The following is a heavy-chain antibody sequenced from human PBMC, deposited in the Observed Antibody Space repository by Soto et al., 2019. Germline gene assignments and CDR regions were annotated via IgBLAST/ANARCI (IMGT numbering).Heavy chain of an antibody. Sequence: SVKVSFKAAGSTFSSCAISWVGQAPVQGLDWIVGIIPIFGTANYAQQFQGRVTITADESTSTAYMELRSLRSEDTAVYYCAIVGTMTTVRSGGSYYYGMDAWGQVYKVTVSS. D-gene: IGHD4-17*01. CDR2: IIPIFGTA. J-gene: IGHJ6*02. V-gene: IGHV1-69*13. CDR3: AIVGTMTTVRSGGSYYYGMDA. CDR1: GSTFSSCA.